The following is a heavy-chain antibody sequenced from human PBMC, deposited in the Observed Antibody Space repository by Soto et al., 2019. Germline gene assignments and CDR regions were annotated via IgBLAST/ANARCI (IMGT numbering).Heavy chain of an antibody. Sequence: EVQLVESGGGLVQPGGSLRLSCVASGFTFSDYWMHWVRQAPGKGLVWASRIKFDGSFTSHADSVKGRFTISRDNARNTVHLQMDSARAEDTGVYYCARGIRNYYGVDVWGQGTPVTVSS. CDR3: ARGIRNYYGVDV. J-gene: IGHJ6*02. V-gene: IGHV3-74*01. CDR1: GFTFSDYW. CDR2: IKFDGSFT.